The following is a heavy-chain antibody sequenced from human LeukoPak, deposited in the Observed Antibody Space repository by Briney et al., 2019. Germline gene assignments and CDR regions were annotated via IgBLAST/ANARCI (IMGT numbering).Heavy chain of an antibody. Sequence: PGGSLRLSCAASGFTFSDYYMSWIRQAPGKGLEWVSYISSSGSTIYYADSVKGRFTISRDNAKSSLYLQMNSLRAEDTAVYYCAREPGPPLYCSSTSCYADFWGQGTLVTVSS. CDR1: GFTFSDYY. CDR2: ISSSGSTI. D-gene: IGHD2-2*01. CDR3: AREPGPPLYCSSTSCYADF. J-gene: IGHJ4*02. V-gene: IGHV3-11*04.